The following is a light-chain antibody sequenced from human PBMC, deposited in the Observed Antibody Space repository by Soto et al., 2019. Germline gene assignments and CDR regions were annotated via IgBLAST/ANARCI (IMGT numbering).Light chain of an antibody. CDR3: HQYGGSPYT. V-gene: IGKV3-20*01. Sequence: EIVLTQSPGTLSLSPGERATLSCRASQSVSSSYLAWYQQKPGQGPRLLIYGASRRATGIPDRISGSGSGTDFTLTISRLEPEDFAVYYCHQYGGSPYTFGQGTKLEIK. J-gene: IGKJ2*01. CDR1: QSVSSSY. CDR2: GAS.